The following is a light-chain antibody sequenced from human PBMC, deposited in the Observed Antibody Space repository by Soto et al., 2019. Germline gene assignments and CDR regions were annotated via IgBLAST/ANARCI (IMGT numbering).Light chain of an antibody. Sequence: QLVLTQPPSVSGAPGQRVTISCTGSSSNIGAGYDVHWYQQLPGTAPKLLIYGHSNRPSGVPDRFSGSKSGTSASLAITGLQAEDEADYYCQSYDSSLSGYVVFGGGTKLIVL. CDR2: GHS. CDR1: SSNIGAGYD. J-gene: IGLJ2*01. CDR3: QSYDSSLSGYVV. V-gene: IGLV1-40*01.